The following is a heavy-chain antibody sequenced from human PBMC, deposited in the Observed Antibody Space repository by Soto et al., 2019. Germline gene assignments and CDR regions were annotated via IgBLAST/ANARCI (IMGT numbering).Heavy chain of an antibody. Sequence: SETLSLTCAVYGGTFSGYYWTWIRQPPGKGLEWIGEINHSGTINFNPSLKSRLTISLDTSKKHFSLKLSSVTDADTAAYYCARADRTLVTSYSLDVWGQGTTVTVSS. CDR1: GGTFSGYY. V-gene: IGHV4-34*01. CDR2: INHSGTI. J-gene: IGHJ6*02. CDR3: ARADRTLVTSYSLDV. D-gene: IGHD2-21*02.